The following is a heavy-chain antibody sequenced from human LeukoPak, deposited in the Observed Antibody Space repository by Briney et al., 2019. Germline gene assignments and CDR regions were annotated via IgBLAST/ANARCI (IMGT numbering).Heavy chain of an antibody. CDR3: ARRGTGHGMDV. D-gene: IGHD1-1*01. CDR2: INNDGSSA. J-gene: IGHJ6*02. CDR1: GFTFNNYW. Sequence: GGSLRLSCAASGFTFNNYWMHWVRQVPGKGLVWVSRINNDGSSASYVDSVKGRFTISRDNAKNTLFLQMNSLRAEDTAVYYCARRGTGHGMDVWGQGTTVIVSS. V-gene: IGHV3-74*01.